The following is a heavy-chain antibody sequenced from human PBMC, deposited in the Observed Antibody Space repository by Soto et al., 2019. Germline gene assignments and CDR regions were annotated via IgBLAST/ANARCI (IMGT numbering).Heavy chain of an antibody. J-gene: IGHJ6*02. Sequence: GGSLRLSCAASGFTFSSYWMSWVRQAPGKGLVWVSRINSDGSSTSYADSVKGRFTISRDNAKNTLYLQMNSLRAEDTAVYYCARDPIFGVVPLGMDVWGQGTTVTVSS. D-gene: IGHD3-3*01. CDR2: INSDGSST. CDR1: GFTFSSYW. CDR3: ARDPIFGVVPLGMDV. V-gene: IGHV3-74*01.